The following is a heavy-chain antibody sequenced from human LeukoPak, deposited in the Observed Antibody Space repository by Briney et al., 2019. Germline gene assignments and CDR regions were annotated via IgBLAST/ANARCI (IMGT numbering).Heavy chain of an antibody. D-gene: IGHD3-3*01. CDR3: ARGGQGTYYDFWSGYGFDY. J-gene: IGHJ4*02. CDR2: MNPNSGNT. Sequence: GASVKVSCKASGYTFTSYDINWVRQATGQGLEWMGWMNPNSGNTGYAQKFQGRVTITRNTSISTAYMELSSLRSEDTAVYYCARGGQGTYYDFWSGYGFDYWGQGTLVTVSS. V-gene: IGHV1-8*03. CDR1: GYTFTSYD.